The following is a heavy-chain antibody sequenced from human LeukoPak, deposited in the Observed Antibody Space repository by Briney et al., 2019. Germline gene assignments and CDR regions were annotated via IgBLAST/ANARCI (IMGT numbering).Heavy chain of an antibody. Sequence: GASVKVSCKASGGTFSSYAISWVRQAPGQGLEWMGGIIPIFGTANYAQKFQGRVTITADKSTSTAYMELSSLRSEDTAVYYCARAIAAAAVWFDPWGQGTLVTVSS. D-gene: IGHD6-13*01. J-gene: IGHJ5*02. CDR2: IIPIFGTA. CDR1: GGTFSSYA. V-gene: IGHV1-69*06. CDR3: ARAIAAAAVWFDP.